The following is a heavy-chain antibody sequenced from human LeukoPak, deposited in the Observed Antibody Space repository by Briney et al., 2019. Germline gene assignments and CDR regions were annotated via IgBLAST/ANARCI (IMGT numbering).Heavy chain of an antibody. Sequence: SETLSLTCTVSGGSIGSYYWSWIRQPAGKGLEWIGRIYTSGSTNYNPSLKSRVTMSVDTSKNQFSPKLSSVTAADTAVYYCARDVVMITFGGVIVPDAFDIWGQGTMVTVSS. V-gene: IGHV4-4*07. J-gene: IGHJ3*02. CDR2: IYTSGST. CDR1: GGSIGSYY. D-gene: IGHD3-16*02. CDR3: ARDVVMITFGGVIVPDAFDI.